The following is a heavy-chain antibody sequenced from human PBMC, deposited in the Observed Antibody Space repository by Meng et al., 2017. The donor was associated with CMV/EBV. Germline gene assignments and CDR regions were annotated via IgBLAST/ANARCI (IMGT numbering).Heavy chain of an antibody. CDR3: ARDPELDWNDVYFDY. CDR1: GFTFSDYY. Sequence: GESLKISCAASGFTFSDYYMSWIRQAPGKGLEWVSYISSSGSTIYYADSVKGRFTISRDNAKNSLYLQMNSLRAEDTAVYYCARDPELDWNDVYFDYWGQGTLVTVSS. V-gene: IGHV3-11*01. J-gene: IGHJ4*02. D-gene: IGHD1-1*01. CDR2: ISSSGSTI.